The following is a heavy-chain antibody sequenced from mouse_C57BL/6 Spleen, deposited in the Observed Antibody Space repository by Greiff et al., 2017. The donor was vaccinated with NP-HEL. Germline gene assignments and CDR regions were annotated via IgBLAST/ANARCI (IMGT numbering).Heavy chain of an antibody. V-gene: IGHV1-64*01. CDR3: ARYDYRDY. J-gene: IGHJ2*01. CDR2: IHPNSGST. Sequence: VKLVESGAELVKPGASVKLSCKASGYTFTSYWMHWVKQRPGQGLEWIGMIHPNSGSTNYNEKFKSKATLTVDKSSSTAYMQLSSLTSEDSAVYYCARYDYRDYWGQGTTLTVSS. CDR1: GYTFTSYW. D-gene: IGHD2-4*01.